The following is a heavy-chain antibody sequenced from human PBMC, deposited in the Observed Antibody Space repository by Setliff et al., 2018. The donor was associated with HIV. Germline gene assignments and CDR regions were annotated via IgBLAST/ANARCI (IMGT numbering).Heavy chain of an antibody. CDR2: INHSGST. CDR1: GGSFSGYY. CDR3: ARDGYSSSWYVISGSFDY. D-gene: IGHD6-13*01. V-gene: IGHV4-34*01. J-gene: IGHJ4*02. Sequence: TSETLSLTCAVYGGSFSGYYWSWIRQSPGKGLEWTGEINHSGSTYYNPSLKSRVTISVDTSENQFSLKLSSVTAADTAVYYCARDGYSSSWYVISGSFDYWGQGILVTVSS.